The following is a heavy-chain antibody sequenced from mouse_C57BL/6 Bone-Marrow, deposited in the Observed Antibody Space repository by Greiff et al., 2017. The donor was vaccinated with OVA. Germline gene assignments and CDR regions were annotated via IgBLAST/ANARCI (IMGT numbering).Heavy chain of an antibody. Sequence: QVQLQQPGAELVKPGASVKLSCKASGYTFTSYWMHWVKQRPGQGLEWIGMIHPNSGSNNYNEKFKSKATLTVDKSSSTAYMQLSSLTSEDSAVYYCARRAAHAFYAMDYWGQGTSVTVSS. CDR3: ARRAAHAFYAMDY. D-gene: IGHD3-2*02. J-gene: IGHJ4*01. V-gene: IGHV1-64*01. CDR2: IHPNSGSN. CDR1: GYTFTSYW.